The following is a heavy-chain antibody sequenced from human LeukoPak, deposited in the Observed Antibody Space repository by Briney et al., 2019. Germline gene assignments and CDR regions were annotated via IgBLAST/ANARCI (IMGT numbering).Heavy chain of an antibody. CDR3: ARVTYVDDMLYQYFDY. D-gene: IGHD4-17*01. V-gene: IGHV4-38-2*01. Sequence: TPSETLSLTCAVSSYSISSGSYWGWIRQSPGKGLEWVGSIFHIGNSYYNPSLKSRLTMSVDTSKNQFSLKLTSVTAADTALYYCARVTYVDDMLYQYFDYWGQGILVTVSS. CDR2: IFHIGNS. J-gene: IGHJ4*02. CDR1: SYSISSGSY.